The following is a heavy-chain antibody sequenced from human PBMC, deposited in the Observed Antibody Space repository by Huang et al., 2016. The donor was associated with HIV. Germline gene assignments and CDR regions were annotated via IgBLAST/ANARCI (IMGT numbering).Heavy chain of an antibody. Sequence: VQLVQSGAEVKKPGESLKISCKGSGYSFSSYWIAWVRQMPGTGLEWMGIICPDESDTTYSPSFEGEVTISADKSIGTAYLQWSSLKAADTAMYYCARRFSSSSGYFDYWGQGSLVTVSS. D-gene: IGHD6-6*01. CDR2: ICPDESDT. CDR1: GYSFSSYW. J-gene: IGHJ4*02. V-gene: IGHV5-51*01. CDR3: ARRFSSSSGYFDY.